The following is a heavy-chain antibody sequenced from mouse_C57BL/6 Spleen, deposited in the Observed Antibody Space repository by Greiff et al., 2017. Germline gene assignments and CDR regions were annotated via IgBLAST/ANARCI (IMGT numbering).Heavy chain of an antibody. V-gene: IGHV1-80*01. CDR1: GYAFSRYW. CDR2: IYPGDGDT. D-gene: IGHD2-4*01. CDR3: ARHYDYDLYAMDY. J-gene: IGHJ4*01. Sequence: QVQLQQSGAELVKPGASVTISCKASGYAFSRYWMNWVKQRPGKGLEWIGQIYPGDGDTNYNGKFKGKATLTADKSSSTAYMQLSSLTSEDAAVYFCARHYDYDLYAMDYWGQGTSVTVSA.